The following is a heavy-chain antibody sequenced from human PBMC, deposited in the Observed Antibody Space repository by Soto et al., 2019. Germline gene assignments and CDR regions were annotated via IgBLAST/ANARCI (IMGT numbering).Heavy chain of an antibody. CDR3: ARAPKVSGSSQTRPDF. Sequence: SETLSLTCSIYSGSFSGYYWSWIRQPPGKGLEWIGEISQSGNTNYSPSLKSRVSISIDTSKKQFSLNLASVSAADTAVYYCARAPKVSGSSQTRPDFWGQGTLVTV. D-gene: IGHD6-6*01. CDR1: SGSFSGYY. J-gene: IGHJ4*02. CDR2: ISQSGNT. V-gene: IGHV4-34*01.